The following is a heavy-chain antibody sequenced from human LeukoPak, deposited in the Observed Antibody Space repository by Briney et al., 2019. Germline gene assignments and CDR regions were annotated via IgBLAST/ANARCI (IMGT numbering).Heavy chain of an antibody. CDR1: GGTFSSYA. CDR3: ARLDMRPFDY. Sequence: GASVKVSCKASGGTFSSYAISWVRHAPGQGLEWMGRIIPIFGIANYAQKFQGRVTITADKSTSTAYMELSSLRSEDTAVYYCARLDMRPFDYWGQGTLVTVSS. J-gene: IGHJ4*02. CDR2: IIPIFGIA. D-gene: IGHD3/OR15-3a*01. V-gene: IGHV1-69*04.